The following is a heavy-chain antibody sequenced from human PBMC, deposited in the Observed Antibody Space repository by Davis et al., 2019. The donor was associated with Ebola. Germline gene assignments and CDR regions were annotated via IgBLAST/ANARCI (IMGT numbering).Heavy chain of an antibody. CDR3: ASRTVVTTRYYYYGMDV. D-gene: IGHD4-23*01. J-gene: IGHJ6*02. CDR2: IRDSEVT. Sequence: GESLKISCAASGFTFSAYHMNWVRQAPGKGLEWVANIRDSEVTYYADSVKGRFTISRDNSKSTLYLQMNSLRAEDTAVYYCASRTVVTTRYYYYGMDVWGQGTTVTVSS. CDR1: GFTFSAYH. V-gene: IGHV3-23*01.